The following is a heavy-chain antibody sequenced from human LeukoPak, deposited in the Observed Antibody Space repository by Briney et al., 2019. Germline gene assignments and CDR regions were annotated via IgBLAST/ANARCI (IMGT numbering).Heavy chain of an antibody. J-gene: IGHJ5*02. CDR1: GGSISSYY. D-gene: IGHD6-19*01. Sequence: SETLSLTCTVSGGSISSYYWSWIRQPPGKGLEWIGYMYRTGSTNYNPSLKSRVTITPETSKNQFSLRLTSVTAADTAVYYCAREGTYGWYNWFDPWGQGTLVTVSS. CDR2: MYRTGST. CDR3: AREGTYGWYNWFDP. V-gene: IGHV4-59*01.